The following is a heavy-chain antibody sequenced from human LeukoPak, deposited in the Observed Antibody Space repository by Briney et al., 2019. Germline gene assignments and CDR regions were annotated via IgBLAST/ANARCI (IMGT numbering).Heavy chain of an antibody. V-gene: IGHV4-31*03. D-gene: IGHD6-13*01. J-gene: IGHJ4*02. CDR2: IYYSGST. CDR3: ARGNAAAGVGY. CDR1: GGSISSGGYY. Sequence: NPSETLSLTCTVSGGSISSGGYYWSWIRQHPGKGLEWIGYIYYSGSTYYNPFLKSRVTISVDTSKNQFSLKLSSVTAADTAVYYCARGNAAAGVGYWGQGTLVTVSS.